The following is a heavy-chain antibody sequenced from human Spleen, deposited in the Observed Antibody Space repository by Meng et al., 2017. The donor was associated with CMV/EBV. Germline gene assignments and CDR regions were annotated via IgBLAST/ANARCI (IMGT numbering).Heavy chain of an antibody. CDR1: GFTFSDYY. D-gene: IGHD6-19*01. CDR3: ARDYGSGWSDY. CDR2: ISSSGSTI. Sequence: SCAAYGFTFSDYYMSWIRQDPGKGLEWVSYISSSGSTIYYADSVKGRFTISRDNAKNSLYLQMNSLRAEDTAVYYCARDYGSGWSDYWGQGTLVTVSS. J-gene: IGHJ4*02. V-gene: IGHV3-11*01.